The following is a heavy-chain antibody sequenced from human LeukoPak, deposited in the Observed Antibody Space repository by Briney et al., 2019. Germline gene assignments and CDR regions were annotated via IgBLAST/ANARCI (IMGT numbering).Heavy chain of an antibody. CDR1: GFTFTSYA. Sequence: GGSLRLSCAASGFTFTSYAMSWVRQAPGKGLGWVSAISGSGGSTYYADSVKGRFTISRDNSKNTLYLQMNSLRAEDTAVYYCAKGLAPQIHYGMDVWGQGTTVTVSS. CDR3: AKGLAPQIHYGMDV. CDR2: ISGSGGST. J-gene: IGHJ6*02. V-gene: IGHV3-23*01.